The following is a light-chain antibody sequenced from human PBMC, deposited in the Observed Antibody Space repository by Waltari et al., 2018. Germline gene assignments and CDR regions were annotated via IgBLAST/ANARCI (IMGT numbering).Light chain of an antibody. J-gene: IGKJ1*01. CDR1: QSIVVW. CDR3: LQYNSYPWT. CDR2: KAS. Sequence: DIQVTQSPSTLSASVGDRVTITCRASQSIVVWLAWYKQKPGKAPRLLIYKASYLESGVPSRFGGSASGAAFTLTISSLQADDFATYYCLQYNSYPWTFGQGTTVEIK. V-gene: IGKV1-5*03.